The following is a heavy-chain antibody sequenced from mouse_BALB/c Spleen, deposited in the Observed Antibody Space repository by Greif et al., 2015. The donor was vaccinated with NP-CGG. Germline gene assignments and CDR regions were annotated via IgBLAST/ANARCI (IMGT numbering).Heavy chain of an antibody. J-gene: IGHJ3*01. V-gene: IGHV5-6-3*01. CDR1: GFTFSSYG. CDR3: ARGAPWDAGAWFAY. Sequence: EVHLVESGGGLVQPGGSLKLSCAASGFTFSSYGMSWVRQTPDKRLELVATINSNGGSTYYPDSVKGRFTISRDNAKNTLYLQMSSLKSEDTAMYYCARGAPWDAGAWFAYWGQGTLVTVSA. CDR2: INSNGGST. D-gene: IGHD4-1*01.